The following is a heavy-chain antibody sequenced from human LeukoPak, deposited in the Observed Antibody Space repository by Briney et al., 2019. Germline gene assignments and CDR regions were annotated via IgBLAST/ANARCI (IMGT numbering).Heavy chain of an antibody. J-gene: IGHJ5*02. CDR1: GSSISSFY. CDR2: IFHSGTT. Sequence: PSETLSLTCTVSGSSISSFYWSWIRQPPGKGLEWIGEIFHSGTTRYKASLESRVTMLLDKSKNQFSLRLNSVTAADTAVYFCARLRLSGGSFSVGWFDPWGQGIQVTVSS. CDR3: ARLRLSGGSFSVGWFDP. V-gene: IGHV4-59*12. D-gene: IGHD1-26*01.